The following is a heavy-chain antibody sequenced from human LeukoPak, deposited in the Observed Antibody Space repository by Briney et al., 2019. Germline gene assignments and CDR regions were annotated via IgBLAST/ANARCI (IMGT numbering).Heavy chain of an antibody. CDR1: GYTFTGYY. V-gene: IGHV1-8*03. Sequence: GASVKVSCKASGYTFTGYYIHWVRQAPGQGLEWMGWINPNSGNTGYAQKFQGRVTITRNTSISTAYMELSSLRSEDTAVYYCARGLRWAPRTLSDAFDIWGQGTMVTVSS. D-gene: IGHD4-23*01. CDR3: ARGLRWAPRTLSDAFDI. J-gene: IGHJ3*02. CDR2: INPNSGNT.